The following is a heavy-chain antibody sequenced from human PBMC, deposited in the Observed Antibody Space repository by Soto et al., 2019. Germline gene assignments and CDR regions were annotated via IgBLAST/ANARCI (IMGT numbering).Heavy chain of an antibody. CDR2: IYTSGST. Sequence: QVQLQESGPGLVKPSETLSLTCTVSGDSMSKYYWSWIRQPAGKGLEWIGRIYTSGSTNYNPSPKSRVNMSIDTSNNHFSLNLKSVTAADAAVYYCARTVGAAYYFDFWGQGALVTVSS. CDR1: GDSMSKYY. J-gene: IGHJ4*02. V-gene: IGHV4-4*07. CDR3: ARTVGAAYYFDF. D-gene: IGHD1-26*01.